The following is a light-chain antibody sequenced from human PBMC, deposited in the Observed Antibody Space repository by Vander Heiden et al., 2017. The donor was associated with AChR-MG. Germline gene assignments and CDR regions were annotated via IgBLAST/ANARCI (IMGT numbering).Light chain of an antibody. J-gene: IGKJ1*01. Sequence: EKVMTPSPATLSVSPGERATPSCRARQIVGSNLAWYQQRPGHPPRLLIYASSTRATGVPARFSGRCSGTDFTLTISILQSEDFAFYYCQQYNNWPTTFGQGTKVEIK. CDR1: QIVGSN. V-gene: IGKV3-15*01. CDR2: ASS. CDR3: QQYNNWPTT.